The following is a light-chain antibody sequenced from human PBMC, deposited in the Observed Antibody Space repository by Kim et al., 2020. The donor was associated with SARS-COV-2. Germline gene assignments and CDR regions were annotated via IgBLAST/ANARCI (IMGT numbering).Light chain of an antibody. Sequence: ALGQTGRITCQGDSLRSYYASWYQQKPGQAPVLVIYGKNNRPSGIPDRFSGSSSGNTASLTITGAQAEDEADYYCNSRDSSGNPWVFGGGTKLTVL. J-gene: IGLJ3*02. CDR2: GKN. CDR1: SLRSYY. V-gene: IGLV3-19*01. CDR3: NSRDSSGNPWV.